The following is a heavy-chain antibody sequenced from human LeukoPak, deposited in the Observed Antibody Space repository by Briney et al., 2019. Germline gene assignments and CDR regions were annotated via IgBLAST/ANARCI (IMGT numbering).Heavy chain of an antibody. CDR1: GGSFSGYY. Sequence: PSETLSLTCAVYGGSFSGYYWSWIRQPPGKGLEWIGEINHSGSTNYNPSLKSRVTLSVDTSKNQFSLKLSPVTAADTAVYYCARGRYFDASWGQGTLVTVSS. CDR3: ARGRYFDAS. CDR2: INHSGST. J-gene: IGHJ4*02. D-gene: IGHD3-9*01. V-gene: IGHV4-34*01.